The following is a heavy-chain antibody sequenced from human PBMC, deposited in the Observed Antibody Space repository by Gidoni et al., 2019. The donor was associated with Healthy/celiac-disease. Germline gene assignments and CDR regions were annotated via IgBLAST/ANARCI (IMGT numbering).Heavy chain of an antibody. J-gene: IGHJ4*02. CDR3: AREEGVCGGDCYHSLDY. Sequence: QVQLVESGGGVVQPGSSLRLSCAASGFPFSSYGMHWVRQAPGKGLEWVAVIWYDGSNKCYADSVKGRFTISRDNSKNTLYLQMNSLRAEDTAVYYCAREEGVCGGDCYHSLDYWGQGTLVTVSS. CDR1: GFPFSSYG. V-gene: IGHV3-33*01. CDR2: IWYDGSNK. D-gene: IGHD2-21*02.